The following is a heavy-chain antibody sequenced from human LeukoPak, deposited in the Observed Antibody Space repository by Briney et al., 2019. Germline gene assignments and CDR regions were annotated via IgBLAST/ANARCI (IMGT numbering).Heavy chain of an antibody. CDR2: ISSDGVST. V-gene: IGHV3-64*01. Sequence: GGSLRLSCAASGFTFSNYAMHWVRQAPGKGLEYVSAISSDGVSTYYANSVKGRFTISRDNSKNTLYLQMGSLRAGHMAVYYCARDRGGCTSTSCYDFGYWGQGTLVTVSS. D-gene: IGHD2-2*01. J-gene: IGHJ4*02. CDR1: GFTFSNYA. CDR3: ARDRGGCTSTSCYDFGY.